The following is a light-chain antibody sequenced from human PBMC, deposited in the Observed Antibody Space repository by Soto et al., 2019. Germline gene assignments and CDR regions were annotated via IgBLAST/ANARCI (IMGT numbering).Light chain of an antibody. CDR2: GAK. CDR1: QAISNY. Sequence: DIQMTQSPSFLSASVGDRVTITCRASQAISNYLNWYQQKPGKAPNLLIFGAKTLQSGVPSRVSGSGYGTDFTLTITTLQTEDVGMYYCQQCHATPLTFGQGTRLDI. V-gene: IGKV1-39*01. J-gene: IGKJ5*01. CDR3: QQCHATPLT.